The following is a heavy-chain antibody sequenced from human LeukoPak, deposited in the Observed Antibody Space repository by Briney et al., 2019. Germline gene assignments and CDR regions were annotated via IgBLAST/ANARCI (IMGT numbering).Heavy chain of an antibody. J-gene: IGHJ5*02. D-gene: IGHD3-9*01. CDR2: IYYSGST. V-gene: IGHV4-59*08. CDR1: GGSISSYY. CDR3: ARHVVLTGYTGLRGWFAP. Sequence: SETLSLTCTVSGGSISSYYWSWIRQPPGKGLEWIGYIYYSGSTNYNPSLKSRVTISVDTSKNQFSLKLSSVTAADTAVYYCARHVVLTGYTGLRGWFAPWGQGTLVTVSS.